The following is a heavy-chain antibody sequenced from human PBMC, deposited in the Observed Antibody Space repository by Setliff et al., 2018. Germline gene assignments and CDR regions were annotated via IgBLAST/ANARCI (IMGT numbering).Heavy chain of an antibody. J-gene: IGHJ5*02. CDR1: GGSFSGYY. Sequence: ETLSLTCAVYGGSFSGYYWSWIRQPPGKGLEWIGHFHTGGSTNYNRSLRSRVSISVDTSKNQFSLKLSSVTAADTATYYCARAGPTVTFFRVLVISWWDPWGQGSLVTVSS. CDR3: ARAGPTVTFFRVLVISWWDP. CDR2: FHTGGST. D-gene: IGHD3-3*01. V-gene: IGHV4-4*08.